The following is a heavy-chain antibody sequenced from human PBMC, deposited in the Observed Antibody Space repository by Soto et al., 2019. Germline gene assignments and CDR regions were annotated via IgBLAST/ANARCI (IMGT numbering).Heavy chain of an antibody. CDR1: GFTLSSHS. D-gene: IGHD5-12*01. CDR2: VPDDVSIK. Sequence: QVQLVEAGGGVVQPGRSLRLSCAASGFTLSSHSIPWVRQGPGRGLEWVAVVPDDVSIKYYADSVKGRFTNSRDNSKNTAYRQMNRLRAEDTAVVYCARVWSISVDLDYWGQGPLVNASS. V-gene: IGHV3-30*04. J-gene: IGHJ4*02. CDR3: ARVWSISVDLDY.